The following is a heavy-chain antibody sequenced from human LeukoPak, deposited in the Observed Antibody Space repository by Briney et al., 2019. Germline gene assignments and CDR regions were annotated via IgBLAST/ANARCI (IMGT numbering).Heavy chain of an antibody. CDR2: ISSSSSYI. Sequence: GGSLRLSCAGSGFTCSSYSMIWVRQAPGKGLEWVSSISSSSSYIDYADSVKGRFTISRDNAKNSLYLQMNSLRAEDTAVYYCARDLAGRNYWGQGTLVTVSS. CDR3: ARDLAGRNY. J-gene: IGHJ4*02. CDR1: GFTCSSYS. V-gene: IGHV3-21*01.